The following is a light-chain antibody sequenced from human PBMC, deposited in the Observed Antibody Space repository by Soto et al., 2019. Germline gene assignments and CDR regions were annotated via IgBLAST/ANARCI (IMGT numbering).Light chain of an antibody. CDR2: KAS. V-gene: IGKV1-5*03. J-gene: IGKJ1*01. CDR3: QQSYSTPVT. CDR1: QDISSC. Sequence: DISMSQTPSAVSASVGDRVTIPCRASQDISSCLAWYQQKPGKAPKLLIYKASTLKSGVPSRFSGSGSGTEFTLTISSLQPDDFATYYCQQSYSTPVTFGQGTKVDIK.